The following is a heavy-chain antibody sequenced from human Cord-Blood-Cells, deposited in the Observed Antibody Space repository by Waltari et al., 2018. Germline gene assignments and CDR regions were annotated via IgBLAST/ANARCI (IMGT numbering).Heavy chain of an antibody. Sequence: QVQLQESGPGLVKPSETLSLTCTVSGGSVSSGSYYWSWSRQPPGKGLEWIGYIYYSGSTNYNPSLKSRVTISVDTSKNQFSLKLSSVTAADTAVYYCARDLGEWLRYFDYWGQGTLVTVSS. CDR1: GGSVSSGSYY. V-gene: IGHV4-61*01. CDR3: ARDLGEWLRYFDY. D-gene: IGHD5-12*01. J-gene: IGHJ4*02. CDR2: IYYSGST.